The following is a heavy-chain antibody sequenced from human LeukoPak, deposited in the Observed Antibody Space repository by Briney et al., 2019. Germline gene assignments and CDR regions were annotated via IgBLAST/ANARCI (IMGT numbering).Heavy chain of an antibody. Sequence: GSLRLSCAASGFTFSSYAMSWVRQAPGKGLEWVAAISGSGGSTYYADSVKGRFTISRDNSKNTLYLQMNSLRAEDTAVYYCAKSAYTYCSSTSCYFDYGMDVWGQGTTVTVSS. CDR1: GFTFSSYA. J-gene: IGHJ6*02. CDR3: AKSAYTYCSSTSCYFDYGMDV. V-gene: IGHV3-23*01. CDR2: ISGSGGST. D-gene: IGHD2-2*01.